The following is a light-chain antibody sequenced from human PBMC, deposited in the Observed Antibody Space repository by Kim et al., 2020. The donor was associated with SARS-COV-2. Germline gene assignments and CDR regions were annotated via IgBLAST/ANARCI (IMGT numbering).Light chain of an antibody. Sequence: EIVLTQSPATLSLSPGDRATLSCRASQNVASFLAWYQQKPGQAPRLLIYEASNRATGIPARFSGSGSGTDFTLTISSLEPEDFAVYYWQQRSNWPSLTFGGGTKLEI. CDR2: EAS. CDR1: QNVASF. CDR3: QQRSNWPSLT. J-gene: IGKJ4*01. V-gene: IGKV3-11*01.